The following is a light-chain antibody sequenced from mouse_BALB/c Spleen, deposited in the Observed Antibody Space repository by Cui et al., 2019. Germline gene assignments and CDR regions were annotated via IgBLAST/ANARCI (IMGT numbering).Light chain of an antibody. CDR3: QQSNEDPWT. CDR1: ESVYSYGNSF. V-gene: IGKV3-5*01. CDR2: LAS. J-gene: IGKJ1*01. Sequence: DIVLTQSPASLAVSLGQRDTIPCRASESVYSYGNSFMHWYQQKPGQPPKLLIYLASNLGSGIPARFSGSGSRTDFTLTINPVEADDVATYYCQQSNEDPWTFGGGTKLEIK.